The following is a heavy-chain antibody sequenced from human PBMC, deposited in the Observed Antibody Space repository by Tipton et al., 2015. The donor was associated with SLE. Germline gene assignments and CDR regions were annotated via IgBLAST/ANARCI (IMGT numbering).Heavy chain of an antibody. Sequence: TLSLTCAVYGGSFSGYYWSWIRQPPGKGLEWIGEINHSGSTNYNPSLKSRVTISVDTSKNQFSLKLSSVTAADTAVYFCARASPFYYYMDVWGKGTTVTVSS. CDR3: ARASPFYYYMDV. CDR2: INHSGST. CDR1: GGSFSGYY. J-gene: IGHJ6*03. V-gene: IGHV4-34*01.